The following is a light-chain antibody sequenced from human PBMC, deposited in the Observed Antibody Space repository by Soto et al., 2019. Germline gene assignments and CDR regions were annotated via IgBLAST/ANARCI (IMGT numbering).Light chain of an antibody. Sequence: EIVMTQSPATLSLSPGETATLSCRASQSVSSSYLAWYQQKPGQAPRLLIYGASSRATGIPDRFSGSGSGTDFTLTISRLEPEDFAVYYCQQYGSSPLTFGGGTKVDTK. CDR2: GAS. CDR3: QQYGSSPLT. CDR1: QSVSSSY. J-gene: IGKJ4*01. V-gene: IGKV3-20*01.